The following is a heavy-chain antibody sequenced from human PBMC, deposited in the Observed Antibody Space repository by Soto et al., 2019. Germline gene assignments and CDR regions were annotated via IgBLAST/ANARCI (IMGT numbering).Heavy chain of an antibody. V-gene: IGHV3-11*01. CDR2: ISSSGSTI. D-gene: IGHD3-3*01. CDR1: GFTFSNYY. CDR3: ARGSSDYDFWSCGLQDYVMDV. Sequence: PGGSLRLSCAASGFTFSNYYMSWIRQAPGKGLEWVSYISSSGSTIYYADSVKGRFTISRDNAKNSLYLQMNSLRAEDTAVYYCARGSSDYDFWSCGLQDYVMDVWSRGSTVTGSS. J-gene: IGHJ6*02.